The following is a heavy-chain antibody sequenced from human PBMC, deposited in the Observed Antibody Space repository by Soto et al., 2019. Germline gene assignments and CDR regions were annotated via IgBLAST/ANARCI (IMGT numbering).Heavy chain of an antibody. D-gene: IGHD1-1*01. Sequence: PGVSLRLSSAGSGFSLGSYPMSWVRQAPGKGLQWVSSISVSADNTYYADSVRGRFNISRDSSKRTLYLQMNSLRAEDTAVYDWAKYGIRGIRMVQWGPATLFRCSS. CDR2: ISVSADNT. J-gene: IGHJ4*02. CDR3: AKYGIRGIRMVQ. V-gene: IGHV3-23*01. CDR1: GFSLGSYP.